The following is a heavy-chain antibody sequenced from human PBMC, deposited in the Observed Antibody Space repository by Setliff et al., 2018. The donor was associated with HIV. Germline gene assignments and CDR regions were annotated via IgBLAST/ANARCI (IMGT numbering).Heavy chain of an antibody. CDR2: IYHSGST. J-gene: IGHJ4*02. CDR3: ASSPAWRSDYGLHTFDY. Sequence: SETLSLTCAVSGYSLSSDYYWGWIRQPPGKGLEWIGSIYHSGSTQYNPSLKSRVTISVDTPKNQFSLKLSSVTAADTAVYYCASSPAWRSDYGLHTFDYWGQGTLVTVSS. V-gene: IGHV4-38-2*01. D-gene: IGHD4-17*01. CDR1: GYSLSSDYY.